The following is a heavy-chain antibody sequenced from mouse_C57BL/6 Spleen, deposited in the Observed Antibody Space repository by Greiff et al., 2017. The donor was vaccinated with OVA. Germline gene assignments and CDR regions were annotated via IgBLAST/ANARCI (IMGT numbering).Heavy chain of an antibody. CDR3: ATLIYYGYDDGH. D-gene: IGHD2-2*01. V-gene: IGHV5-17*01. CDR1: GFTFSDYG. Sequence: EVKLMESGGGLVKPGGSLKLSCAASGFTFSDYGMHWVRQAPEKGLEWVAYISSGSSTIYYADTVKGRFTISRDNAKNTLFLQMTSLRSEDTAMYYCATLIYYGYDDGHWGQGTLVTVSA. CDR2: ISSGSSTI. J-gene: IGHJ3*01.